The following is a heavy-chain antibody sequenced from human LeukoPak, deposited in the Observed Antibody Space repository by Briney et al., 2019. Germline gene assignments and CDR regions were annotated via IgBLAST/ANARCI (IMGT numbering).Heavy chain of an antibody. CDR2: IKRKTDGETT. V-gene: IGHV3-15*01. CDR3: TAEVGQHSDY. CDR1: GFTFSSDC. D-gene: IGHD5-18*01. J-gene: IGHJ4*02. Sequence: GGSLRLSCAASGFTFSSDCMPWVRQAPGKGLEWVGRIKRKTDGETTDDAAPVKGRFTISRDDSKNTLSLQMNSLKMEDTAVYYCTAEVGQHSDYWGQGTLVTVSS.